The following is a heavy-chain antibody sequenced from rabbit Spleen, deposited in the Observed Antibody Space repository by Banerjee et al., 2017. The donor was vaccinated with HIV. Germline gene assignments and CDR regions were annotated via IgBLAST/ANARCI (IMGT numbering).Heavy chain of an antibody. CDR2: IVTGSDRT. V-gene: IGHV1S40*01. CDR3: ARDLVAVIGWNFNL. Sequence: QSLEESGGGLVQPGASLTLTCTASGFSFSSNYYMCWVRQAPGKGLEWIGCIVTGSDRTYYASWAKGRFTISKTSWTTVTLQMTSLTAADTATYFCARDLVAVIGWNFNLWGPGTLVTVS. J-gene: IGHJ4*01. D-gene: IGHD1-1*01. CDR1: GFSFSSNYY.